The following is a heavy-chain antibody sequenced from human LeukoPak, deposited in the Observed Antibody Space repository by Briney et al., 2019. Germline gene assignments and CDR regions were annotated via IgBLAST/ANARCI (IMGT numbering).Heavy chain of an antibody. D-gene: IGHD3/OR15-3a*01. CDR1: GYTFTSYG. CDR3: ARDGGLVIIGYYYGMDV. J-gene: IGHJ6*02. V-gene: IGHV1-18*01. CDR2: ISAYNGNT. Sequence: GASVKVSCKASGYTFTSYGISWVRQAPGQGLEWMGWISAYNGNTSYAQKLQGRVTMTTDTSTSTAYMELRSLRSDDTAVYYCARDGGLVIIGYYYGMDVWGQGTTVTVSS.